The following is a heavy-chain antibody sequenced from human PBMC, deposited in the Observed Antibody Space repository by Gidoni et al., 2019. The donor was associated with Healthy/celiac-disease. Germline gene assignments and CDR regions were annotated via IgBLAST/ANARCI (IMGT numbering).Heavy chain of an antibody. CDR2: IYYSGST. CDR1: GGSISSSSYY. J-gene: IGHJ6*03. CDR3: ARLDHDSSGYYYSYYYYYYMDV. D-gene: IGHD3-22*01. Sequence: QLQLQESGPGLVKPSETLSLTCTVSGGSISSSSYYWGWIRQPPGKGLEWIGSIYYSGSTYYNPSLKSRVTISVDTSKNQFSLKLSSVTAADTAVYYCARLDHDSSGYYYSYYYYYYMDVWGKGTTVTVSS. V-gene: IGHV4-39*01.